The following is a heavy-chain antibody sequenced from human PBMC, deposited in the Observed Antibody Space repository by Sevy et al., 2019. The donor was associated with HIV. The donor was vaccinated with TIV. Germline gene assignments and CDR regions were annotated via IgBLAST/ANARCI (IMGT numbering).Heavy chain of an antibody. CDR3: ARAPPVRSGDDSLNWFDP. CDR1: GGPISSYY. CDR2: IHYSWST. D-gene: IGHD5-12*01. Sequence: SETLSLTCSVSGGPISSYYWSWIRQPPGKRLEWIGYIHYSWSTNYNPSLNSRLTISVDTSKNQFSLRLTSVTAADTAVYYCARAPPVRSGDDSLNWFDPWGQGILVTVSS. V-gene: IGHV4-59*01. J-gene: IGHJ5*02.